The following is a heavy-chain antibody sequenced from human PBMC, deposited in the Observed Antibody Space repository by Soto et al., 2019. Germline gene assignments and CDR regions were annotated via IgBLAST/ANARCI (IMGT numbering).Heavy chain of an antibody. Sequence: QVQLVQSGAEVKKPGSSVKVSCKASEGTFSSYAISWVRQAPGQGLEWMGGIIPIFGTANYAQKFQGRVMITADESTSTAYMELSSLRSEDTAVYYCARQAHIHFYYGIDVWGQGTTVTVSS. J-gene: IGHJ6*02. CDR3: ARQAHIHFYYGIDV. CDR1: EGTFSSYA. CDR2: IIPIFGTA. V-gene: IGHV1-69*01.